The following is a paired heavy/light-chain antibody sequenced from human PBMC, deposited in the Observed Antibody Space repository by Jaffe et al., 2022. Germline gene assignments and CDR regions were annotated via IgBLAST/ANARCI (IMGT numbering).Heavy chain of an antibody. CDR2: INTDGSTT. CDR3: ARAIRHCSGRSCYWMVFDY. Sequence: EVQLVESGGGLVQPGGSLRLSCAASGFAFSTYWFHWVRQAPGKGLVWVSRINTDGSTTNYADSVKGRFTISRDSAKNTVYLQLNSLRAEDTAVYYCARAIRHCSGRSCYWMVFDYWGQGTLVTVSS. V-gene: IGHV3-74*01. J-gene: IGHJ4*02. D-gene: IGHD2-15*01. CDR1: GFAFSTYW.
Light chain of an antibody. CDR3: TSYTSSFTYV. CDR1: SSDVGGYSY. CDR2: EVT. V-gene: IGLV2-14*01. Sequence: QSALTQPASVSGSPGQSITISCTGTSSDVGGYSYVFWFQQHPGKAPKLMLYEVTNRPSGVSNRFSGSKSGNTASLTISGLQAEDEADYYCTSYTSSFTYVFGTGTKVTVL. J-gene: IGLJ1*01.